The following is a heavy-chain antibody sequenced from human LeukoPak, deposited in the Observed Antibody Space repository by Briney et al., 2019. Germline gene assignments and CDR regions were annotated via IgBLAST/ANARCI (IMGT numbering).Heavy chain of an antibody. V-gene: IGHV3-23*01. J-gene: IGHJ6*02. CDR2: ISGSGGST. CDR3: AIAQMATIHYYYYGMDV. Sequence: GGSLRLSCAASGFTFSSYAMSWVRQAPGKGLEWVSAISGSGGSTYYADSVKGRFTISRDNSKNTLYLQMNSLRAEDTAVYYCAIAQMATIHYYYYGMDVWAKGPRSPSP. CDR1: GFTFSSYA. D-gene: IGHD5-24*01.